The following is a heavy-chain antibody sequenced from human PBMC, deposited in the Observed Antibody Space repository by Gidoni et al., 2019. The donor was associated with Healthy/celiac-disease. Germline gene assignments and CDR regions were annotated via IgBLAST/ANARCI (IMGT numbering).Heavy chain of an antibody. V-gene: IGHV3-48*01. J-gene: IGHJ4*02. CDR1: GFTFSSSS. CDR3: ARASLTHYYDSSGYYY. Sequence: VQLVESGGGLVQPGGSLRLSCAASGFTFSSSSMNWVRQAPGKGLEWVSYISSSSSTIDYADSVKGRFTISRDNAKNSLYLQMNSLRAEDTAVYYCARASLTHYYDSSGYYYWGQGTLVTVSS. D-gene: IGHD3-22*01. CDR2: ISSSSSTI.